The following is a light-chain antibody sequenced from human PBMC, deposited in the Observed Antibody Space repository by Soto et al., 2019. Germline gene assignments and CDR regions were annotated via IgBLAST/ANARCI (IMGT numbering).Light chain of an antibody. CDR1: QSIDNY. CDR2: GTS. J-gene: IGKJ4*01. CDR3: QESYTSPAVS. Sequence: DIQMTQSPSSLSASVGDRVTTTCRASQSIDNYLNWYQHKPGEAPKLLTYGTSTLQTGVPLRFSGSGSGTDFTLTISSLQAEDFATYLCQESYTSPAVSFGGGTKVDIK. V-gene: IGKV1-39*01.